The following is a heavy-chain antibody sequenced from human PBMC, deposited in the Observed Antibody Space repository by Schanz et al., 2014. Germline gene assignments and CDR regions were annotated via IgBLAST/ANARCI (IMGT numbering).Heavy chain of an antibody. D-gene: IGHD3-10*01. CDR2: INSSGGGT. J-gene: IGHJ4*02. Sequence: QVQVEQSGPEVKKPGASVTVSCQASGYTFSFTSYNVHWVRQAPGQGLEWMGYINSSGGGTSYAQKFRCAVTLTTDTSTDTAYLELTSLRSEDTAVYYCARGSPENMIRGELDYWGQGTLVTVSS. V-gene: IGHV1-46*03. CDR3: ARGSPENMIRGELDY. CDR1: GYTFSFTSYN.